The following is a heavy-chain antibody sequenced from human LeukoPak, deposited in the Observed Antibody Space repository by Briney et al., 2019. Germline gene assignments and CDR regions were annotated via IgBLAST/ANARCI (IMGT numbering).Heavy chain of an antibody. Sequence: GGSLRLPCAPSVFLFTDYPKNWARHPREKALEWISNIRTTAEGAKYAYYADSVKGRVTISRDDGKNTLYLHMNSLRDDDTAVYYCAADKRYAFDYWGQGSLVTVSS. CDR1: VFLFTDYP. D-gene: IGHD3-9*01. CDR2: IRTTAEGAKYA. J-gene: IGHJ4*02. CDR3: AADKRYAFDY. V-gene: IGHV3-48*02.